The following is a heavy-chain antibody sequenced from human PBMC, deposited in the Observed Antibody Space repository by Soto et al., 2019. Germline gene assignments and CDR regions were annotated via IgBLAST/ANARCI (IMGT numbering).Heavy chain of an antibody. CDR1: GYTFTSYG. J-gene: IGHJ5*02. CDR2: INAANGDT. CDR3: ARDFQQPAP. D-gene: IGHD6-13*01. Sequence: GASVKVSCKASGYTFTSYGIHWVRQAPGQRLEWMGWINAANGDTKYSPKFQGRVTITRDTSASTAYMELSRLRSDDTAVYYCARDFQQPAPCGQGTPVTVSS. V-gene: IGHV1-3*01.